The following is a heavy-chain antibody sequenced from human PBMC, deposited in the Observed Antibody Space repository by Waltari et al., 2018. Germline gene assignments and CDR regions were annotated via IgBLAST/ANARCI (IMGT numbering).Heavy chain of an antibody. J-gene: IGHJ4*03. CDR3: ASSSIAARPALFDY. D-gene: IGHD6-6*01. CDR2: IYPGDSDT. CDR1: GYSFPSYW. V-gene: IGHV5-51*03. Sequence: EVHLVPSGAVVHTPGESLMISCKGSGYSFPSYWIGWVRQMPGKGLEWMGIIYPGDSDTRYSPSFQGQVTISADKSISTAYLQWSSLKASDTAMYYCASSSIAARPALFDYWGQGTMVTVSS.